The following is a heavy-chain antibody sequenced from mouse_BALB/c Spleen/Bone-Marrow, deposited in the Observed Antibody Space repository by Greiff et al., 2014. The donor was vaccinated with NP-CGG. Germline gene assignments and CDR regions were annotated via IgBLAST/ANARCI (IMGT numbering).Heavy chain of an antibody. D-gene: IGHD5-2*01. CDR3: TRVNEYGRAWFAY. CDR1: GYTFTSYW. CDR2: IYPVSGST. J-gene: IGHJ3*01. Sequence: LKQSGSELVRPGASVKLSCKASGYTFTSYWMHWVKQRPGQGLEWIGNIYPVSGSTNYDEKSKSKATLTVDTSSSTAYMQLSSLTSEDSAVYYCTRVNEYGRAWFAYWGQGTLVTVSA. V-gene: IGHV1S22*01.